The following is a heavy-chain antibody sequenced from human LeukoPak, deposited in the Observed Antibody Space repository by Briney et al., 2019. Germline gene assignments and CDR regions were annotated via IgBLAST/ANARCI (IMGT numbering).Heavy chain of an antibody. CDR1: GFTVSSNY. CDR2: IYSGGST. Sequence: GGSLRLSCAASGFTVSSNYMSWVRQAPGKGLEWVSVIYSGGSTYYADSVKGRFTISRDNSKNTLYLKMNSLRAEDTAVYYCARDPSSVIGAAGDYWGQGTLVTVSS. D-gene: IGHD6-13*01. V-gene: IGHV3-66*01. CDR3: ARDPSSVIGAAGDY. J-gene: IGHJ4*02.